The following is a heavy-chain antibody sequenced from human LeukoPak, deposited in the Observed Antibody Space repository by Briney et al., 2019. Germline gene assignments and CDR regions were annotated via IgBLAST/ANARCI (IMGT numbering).Heavy chain of an antibody. J-gene: IGHJ4*02. Sequence: SQTLSLTCAISGDSVSSNSAAWNWIRQSPSRGLEWLGRTYYRSEWYNDHAVSVKSRITVNPDTSKNQFSLQLNSVTPEDTAVYYCARASYTITTYYFDYWGQGTLVTVSS. V-gene: IGHV6-1*01. CDR1: GDSVSSNSAA. CDR2: TYYRSEWYN. CDR3: ARASYTITTYYFDY. D-gene: IGHD4-11*01.